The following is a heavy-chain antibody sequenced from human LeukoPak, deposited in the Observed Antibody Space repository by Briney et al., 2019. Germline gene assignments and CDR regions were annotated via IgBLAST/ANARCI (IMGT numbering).Heavy chain of an antibody. CDR3: ARHGDSVAGTGFDP. CDR2: IYYSGST. CDR1: GGSISSSSYS. J-gene: IGHJ5*02. D-gene: IGHD6-19*01. Sequence: SETLSLTCTVSGGSISSSSYSWGWIRQPPGKGLEWIGSIYYSGSTYYNPSLKSRVTISVDTSKNQFSLKLSSVTAADTAVYYCARHGDSVAGTGFDPWGQGTLVTVSS. V-gene: IGHV4-39*01.